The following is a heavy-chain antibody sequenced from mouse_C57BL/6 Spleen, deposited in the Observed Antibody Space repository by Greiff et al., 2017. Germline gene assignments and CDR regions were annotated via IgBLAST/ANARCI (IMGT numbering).Heavy chain of an antibody. V-gene: IGHV5-12*01. J-gene: IGHJ1*03. CDR1: GFTFSDYY. Sequence: EVKLMESGGGLVQPGGSLKLSCAASGFTFSDYYLYWVRQTPEKRLEWVAYIINGGGSNYYPDTVKGRFTISRDNAKNTLYLQMSRLKSEDTAMYYCARLGNYVYWYFDVWGTGTTVTVSS. CDR3: ARLGNYVYWYFDV. CDR2: IINGGGSN. D-gene: IGHD2-1*01.